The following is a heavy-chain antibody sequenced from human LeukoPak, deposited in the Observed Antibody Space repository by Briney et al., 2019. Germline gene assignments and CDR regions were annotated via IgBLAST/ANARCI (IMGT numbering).Heavy chain of an antibody. V-gene: IGHV4-4*07. CDR1: GGSISSYY. D-gene: IGHD6-13*01. CDR3: ARGREGIAAAGTSVLIDY. Sequence: SETLSLTCTVSGGSISSYYWSWIRQPAGKGLEWIGRIYTSGSTNYNPSLKSRVTMSVDTSKNQFSLKLSSVTAADTAVYYCARGREGIAAAGTSVLIDYWGQGTLVTVSS. J-gene: IGHJ4*02. CDR2: IYTSGST.